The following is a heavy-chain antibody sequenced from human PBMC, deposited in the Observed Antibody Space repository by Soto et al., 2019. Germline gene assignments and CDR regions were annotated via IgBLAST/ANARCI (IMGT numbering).Heavy chain of an antibody. D-gene: IGHD4-17*01. Sequence: GGSLRLSCTASGLTFSNYAMSWVRQAPGKGLEFVSFISGGGGSSYSADSVKGRFTVSRDNLKNTLSLQMNSLRVEDTAVYYCVKLLRSWYGHNALDVWGQGTTVTVSS. CDR1: GLTFSNYA. J-gene: IGHJ6*02. V-gene: IGHV3-23*01. CDR2: ISGGGGSS. CDR3: VKLLRSWYGHNALDV.